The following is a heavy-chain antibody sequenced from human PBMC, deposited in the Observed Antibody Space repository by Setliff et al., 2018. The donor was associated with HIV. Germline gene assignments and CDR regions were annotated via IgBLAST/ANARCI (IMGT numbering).Heavy chain of an antibody. V-gene: IGHV1-69*13. CDR2: VIPIFGSA. CDR1: GGTFTSYA. J-gene: IGHJ4*02. CDR3: APIDPFPHDYSNSSFDY. Sequence: GASVKVSCKAFGGTFTSYAFSWVRQASGQGLEWMGGVIPIFGSANYAQKFQGRVTITADESTSTAYMELSSLRSEDTAVYYCAPIDPFPHDYSNSSFDYWGQGTLVTVSS. D-gene: IGHD4-4*01.